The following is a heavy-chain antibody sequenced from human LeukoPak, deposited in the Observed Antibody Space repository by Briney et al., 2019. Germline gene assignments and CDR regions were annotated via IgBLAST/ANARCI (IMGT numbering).Heavy chain of an antibody. CDR2: ISSSGSTI. CDR1: GFTFDDYA. Sequence: PGRSLRLSCAASGFTFDDYAMHWVRQAPGKGLEWVSYISSSGSTIYYADSVKGRFTISRDNAKNSLYLQMNSLRAEDTAVYYCARLVDYGDYEYYFDYWGQGTLVTVSS. J-gene: IGHJ4*02. V-gene: IGHV3-11*01. CDR3: ARLVDYGDYEYYFDY. D-gene: IGHD4-17*01.